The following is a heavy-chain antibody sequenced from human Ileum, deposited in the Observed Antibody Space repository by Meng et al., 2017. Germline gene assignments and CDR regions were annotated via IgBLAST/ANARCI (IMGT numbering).Heavy chain of an antibody. D-gene: IGHD4-23*01. Sequence: QVQLQESGPGLVKPPETLSLTCTVSGGSISSYYWSWIRQPPGKGLEWIGYIYYSGSIYYNPSLKSRVTISVYTSKIQFSLKLSSVTAADAAVYYCARHRPTDYGGNSNWFDPWGQGTLVTVSS. V-gene: IGHV4-59*08. CDR1: GGSISSYY. J-gene: IGHJ5*02. CDR2: IYYSGSI. CDR3: ARHRPTDYGGNSNWFDP.